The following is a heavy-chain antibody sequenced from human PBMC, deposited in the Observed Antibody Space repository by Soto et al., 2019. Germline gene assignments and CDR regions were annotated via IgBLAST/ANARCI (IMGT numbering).Heavy chain of an antibody. D-gene: IGHD6-13*01. CDR3: VKELRSSWLA. CDR2: ISGSGTST. J-gene: IGHJ5*02. CDR1: GFTFSTYA. Sequence: EVQLLESGGGLGQPGGSLRLSCAASGFTFSTYAMSWVRQAPGKGLEWVSAISGSGTSTFYADSVKGRFTISRDNSKSMIDLQVNSLAAAATAVYYGVKELRSSWLAWGQGSLVTVSS. V-gene: IGHV3-23*01.